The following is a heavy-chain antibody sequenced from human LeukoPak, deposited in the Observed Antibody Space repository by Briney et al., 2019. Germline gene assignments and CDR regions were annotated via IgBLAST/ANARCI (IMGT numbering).Heavy chain of an antibody. D-gene: IGHD2-15*01. CDR2: INPNSGGT. CDR3: ARQPPGNCSGGSCYGDWFDP. J-gene: IGHJ5*02. CDR1: GYTFTGYY. V-gene: IGHV1-2*02. Sequence: GASVKVSCKASGYTFTGYYMHWVRQAPGQGLEWMGWINPNSGGTNYAQKFQGRVTMTRDTSISTAYMELSRLRSDDTAVYYCARQPPGNCSGGSCYGDWFDPWGQGTLVTVSS.